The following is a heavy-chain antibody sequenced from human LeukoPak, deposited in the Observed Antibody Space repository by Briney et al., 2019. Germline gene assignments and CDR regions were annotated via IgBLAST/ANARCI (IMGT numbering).Heavy chain of an antibody. V-gene: IGHV4-34*01. CDR2: INHSGST. CDR1: GGSFSGYY. Sequence: SETLSLTCAVYGGSFSGYYWSWIRQPPGKGLEWIGEINHSGSTNYNPSLKSRVTISVETSKNQFSLKLSSVTAADTAVYYCCSYGLDAFDIWGQGTMVTVSS. D-gene: IGHD2-15*01. CDR3: CSYGLDAFDI. J-gene: IGHJ3*02.